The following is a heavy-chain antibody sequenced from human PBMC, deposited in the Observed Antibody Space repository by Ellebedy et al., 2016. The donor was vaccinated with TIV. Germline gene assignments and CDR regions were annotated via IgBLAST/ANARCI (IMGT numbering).Heavy chain of an antibody. J-gene: IGHJ4*02. V-gene: IGHV4-4*07. D-gene: IGHD3/OR15-3a*01. CDR2: IYGSGTT. CDR1: GGSITGNYY. CDR3: ARGLAVGFDS. Sequence: MPGGSLRLSCNVSGGSITGNYYWSWIRQPAGKRLECIGRIYGSGTTNFNPAFESRVTMSADTSNNQLSLKLDSVTAADTAVYYCARGLAVGFDSWGQGILVTVST.